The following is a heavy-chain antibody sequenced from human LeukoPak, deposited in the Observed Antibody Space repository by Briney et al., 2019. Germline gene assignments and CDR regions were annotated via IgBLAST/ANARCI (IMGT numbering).Heavy chain of an antibody. CDR3: AKAQHILFAY. V-gene: IGHV3-30*18. D-gene: IGHD2-21*01. CDR2: ISYDGSNK. CDR1: GFTFSSYG. Sequence: PGGSLTLFCAASGFTFSSYGMHWVRQAPGKGLEWVAVISYDGSNKYYADSVKGRFTISRDNSKNTLYLQMNSLRAEDTAVYYCAKAQHILFAYWGRGTLVTVSS. J-gene: IGHJ4*02.